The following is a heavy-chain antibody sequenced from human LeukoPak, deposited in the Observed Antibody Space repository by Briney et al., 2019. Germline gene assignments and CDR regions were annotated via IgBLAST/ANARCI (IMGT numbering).Heavy chain of an antibody. D-gene: IGHD3-16*01. Sequence: GGSLRLSCAASGFTLSSYRMNWVRQAPGKGLEWVSSISSGSVYIHYADSVKGRFTISRDDAKNSLYLQMNSLRAEDTAVYYCARDWASVDYWGQGTLVTVSS. CDR1: GFTLSSYR. CDR2: ISSGSVYI. J-gene: IGHJ4*02. CDR3: ARDWASVDY. V-gene: IGHV3-21*01.